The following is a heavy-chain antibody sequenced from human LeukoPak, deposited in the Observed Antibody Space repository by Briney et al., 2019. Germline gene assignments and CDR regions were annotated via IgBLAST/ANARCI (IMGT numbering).Heavy chain of an antibody. V-gene: IGHV3-30*02. Sequence: PGGSLRLSCAASGFTFSSYSMNWVRQAPGKGLEWVAFIRYDGSNKYYADSVKGRFTISRDNSKNTLYLQMNSLRAEDTAVYYCAKDNPRLPYYMDVWGKGTTVTVSS. J-gene: IGHJ6*03. CDR3: AKDNPRLPYYMDV. CDR1: GFTFSSYS. CDR2: IRYDGSNK.